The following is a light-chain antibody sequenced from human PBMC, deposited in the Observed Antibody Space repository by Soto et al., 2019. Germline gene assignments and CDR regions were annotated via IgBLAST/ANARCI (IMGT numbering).Light chain of an antibody. CDR2: DFT. CDR1: SRDVTDYDS. J-gene: IGLJ1*01. V-gene: IGLV2-14*03. Sequence: QSALTQPASASGSPGQSVTISCAGASRDVTDYDSVSWYQHRPGEAPELKILDFTYRPSGVSDRFSGSLSADTASLTISGGQVADEGDYYCVSYTKPGTDVFGPGTKLTVL. CDR3: VSYTKPGTDV.